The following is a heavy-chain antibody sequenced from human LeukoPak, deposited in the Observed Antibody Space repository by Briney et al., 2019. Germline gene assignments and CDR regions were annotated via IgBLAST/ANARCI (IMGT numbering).Heavy chain of an antibody. V-gene: IGHV4-59*01. D-gene: IGHD1-26*01. CDR1: GGSFSGYY. Sequence: SETLSLTCAVYGGSFSGYYWSWIRQPPGKGLEWIGYIYYSGSTNYNPSLKSRVTISVDTSKNQFSLKLSSVTAADTAVYYCARVMSGSYNYWGQGTLVTVSS. J-gene: IGHJ4*02. CDR2: IYYSGST. CDR3: ARVMSGSYNY.